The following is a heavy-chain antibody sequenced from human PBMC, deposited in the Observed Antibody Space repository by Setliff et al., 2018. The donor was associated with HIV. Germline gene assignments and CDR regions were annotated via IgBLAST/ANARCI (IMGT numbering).Heavy chain of an antibody. J-gene: IGHJ3*02. CDR1: GGSISGYY. CDR3: ARDSYYYDSSGYNVRDAFDI. Sequence: PSETLSLTCAVYGGSISGYYWSWIRQPPGKGLEWIGEINHSGSTNYNPSLKSRVTISVDTSKNQFSLKLSSVTAADTAVYYCARDSYYYDSSGYNVRDAFDIWGQGTMVT. D-gene: IGHD3-22*01. CDR2: INHSGST. V-gene: IGHV4-34*01.